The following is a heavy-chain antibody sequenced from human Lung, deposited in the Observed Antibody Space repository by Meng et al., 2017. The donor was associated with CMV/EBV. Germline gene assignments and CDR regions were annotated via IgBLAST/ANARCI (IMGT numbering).Heavy chain of an antibody. CDR2: INPNSGGT. V-gene: IGHV1-2*02. CDR3: ARRGLYGDWFDP. J-gene: IGHJ5*02. D-gene: IGHD2-8*01. CDR1: GYTFSGYY. Sequence: SVXVSXKASGYTFSGYYIQWVRQAPGQGLEWMGWINPNSGGTNYAQIFQGRVTMTRDMSITTAYMELSRLRSDDTAVYYCARRGLYGDWFDPWGQGTLVTVSS.